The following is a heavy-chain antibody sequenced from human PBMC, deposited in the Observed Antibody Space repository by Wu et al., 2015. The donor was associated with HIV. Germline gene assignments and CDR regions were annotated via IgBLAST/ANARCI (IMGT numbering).Heavy chain of an antibody. V-gene: IGHV1-2*02. CDR1: GYTFTGYY. CDR2: INPSTGDT. J-gene: IGHJ1*01. Sequence: QVQLVQSGAEVKKPGAAVRVSCKASGYTFTGYYMHWVRQAPGQGLEWMGWINPSTGDTNFGQKFQGRVTMTRDTSISTAYMELARLKSDDTAVYYCARGWCSSTSCCGANQHFRDWGQGTLVIVSS. D-gene: IGHD2-2*01. CDR3: ARGWCSSTSCCGANQHFRD.